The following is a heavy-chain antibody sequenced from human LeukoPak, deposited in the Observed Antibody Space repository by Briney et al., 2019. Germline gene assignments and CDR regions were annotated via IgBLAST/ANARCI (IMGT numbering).Heavy chain of an antibody. CDR3: ARAYGSGHYYYYYYMDV. CDR2: ISSSGSTI. V-gene: IGHV3-48*03. D-gene: IGHD3-10*01. CDR1: GFTFSSYE. Sequence: GGSLRLSCAASGFTFSSYEMNWVRQAPGKGLEWVSYISSSGSTIYYADSVKGRFTISRDNAKNSLYLQMNSLRAEDTAVYYCARAYGSGHYYYYYYMDVWGKGTTVTISS. J-gene: IGHJ6*03.